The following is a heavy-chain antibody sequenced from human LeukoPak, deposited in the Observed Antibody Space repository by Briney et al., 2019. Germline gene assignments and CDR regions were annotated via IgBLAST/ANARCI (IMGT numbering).Heavy chain of an antibody. Sequence: GASVKVSCKASGYTFTSYDINWVRQATGQGLEWMGWMNPNSGDTAYTQNFQGRVTITRNTSISTAYMELSSLRSEDTAVYYCARGPLGGLYYLGQGTLVTVSS. CDR2: MNPNSGDT. J-gene: IGHJ4*02. V-gene: IGHV1-8*03. CDR1: GYTFTSYD. D-gene: IGHD2-15*01. CDR3: ARGPLGGLYY.